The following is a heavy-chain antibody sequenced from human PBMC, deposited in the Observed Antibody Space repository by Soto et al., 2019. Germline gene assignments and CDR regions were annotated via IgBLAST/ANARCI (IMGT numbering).Heavy chain of an antibody. J-gene: IGHJ4*02. CDR1: GYTFTDYG. D-gene: IGHD6-25*01. V-gene: IGHV1-18*01. CDR3: AREMWTRSGPQNFFDY. CDR2: ISPSSGYT. Sequence: QVQVVQSEGQVKQPGASVKVSCKASGYTFTDYGFCWVRQVPGQGLEWMGYISPSSGYTTYAPNLQARVIITTDRSTTTVYMELRSLTSDDTAVYYCAREMWTRSGPQNFFDYWGQGALVTVSS.